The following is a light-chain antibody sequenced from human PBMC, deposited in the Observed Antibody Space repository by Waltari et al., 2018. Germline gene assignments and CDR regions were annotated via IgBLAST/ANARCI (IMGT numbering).Light chain of an antibody. CDR3: QQYYSYPRT. Sequence: AIRVTQSPSSLSASKGDRVTLTCRASQGISSYLAWYQQKPGKAPKLLIYAASTLQSGVPSRVSGSGSGTDFTLTISCLQSDDFATYYCQQYYSYPRTFGQGTKVEIK. CDR2: AAS. V-gene: IGKV1-8*01. CDR1: QGISSY. J-gene: IGKJ1*01.